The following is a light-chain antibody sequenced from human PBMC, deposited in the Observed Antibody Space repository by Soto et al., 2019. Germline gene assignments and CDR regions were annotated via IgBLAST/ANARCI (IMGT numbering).Light chain of an antibody. Sequence: DIVMTQSPLSLPVTPGEPASSSCRSSQSLLHSNGYNYLDWYLQKPGQSPPLLIYLGSNRASGVLDRFSGSRSGTDFTLKISRVEAEDVGVYYCMQALQIPPWTFGQGTKVEIK. J-gene: IGKJ1*01. CDR1: QSLLHSNGYNY. CDR3: MQALQIPPWT. V-gene: IGKV2-28*01. CDR2: LGS.